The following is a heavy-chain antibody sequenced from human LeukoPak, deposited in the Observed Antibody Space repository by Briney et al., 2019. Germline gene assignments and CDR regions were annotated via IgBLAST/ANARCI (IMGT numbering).Heavy chain of an antibody. CDR2: IIPILGIA. J-gene: IGHJ4*02. D-gene: IGHD2-15*01. Sequence: SVKVSCKASGYTFTSYGISWVRQAPGQGLEWMGRIIPILGIANYAQKFQGRVTITADKSTSTAYMELSSLRSEDTAVYYCARVDCSGGSCYTKYSYWGQGTLVTVSS. V-gene: IGHV1-69*04. CDR3: ARVDCSGGSCYTKYSY. CDR1: GYTFTSYG.